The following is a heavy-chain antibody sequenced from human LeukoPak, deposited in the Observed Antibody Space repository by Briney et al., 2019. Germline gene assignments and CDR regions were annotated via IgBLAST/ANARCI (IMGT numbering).Heavy chain of an antibody. J-gene: IGHJ4*02. D-gene: IGHD7-27*01. CDR1: GYIFTNYW. CDR3: ARRLTAEV. V-gene: IGHV5-51*01. Sequence: GESLKISCKGSGYIFTNYWIGRVRQLPGEGLEWMGIIYPGDSDTRYSPSFQGQVTISADNSINTAYLQWSSLKASDTAIYYCARRLTAEVWGQGTLVTVSS. CDR2: IYPGDSDT.